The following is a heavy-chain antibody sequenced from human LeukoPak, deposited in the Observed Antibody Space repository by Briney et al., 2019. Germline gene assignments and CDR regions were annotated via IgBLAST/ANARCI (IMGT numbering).Heavy chain of an antibody. CDR1: GGSISGYF. V-gene: IGHV4-4*07. Sequence: SETLSLTCTVSGGSISGYFWSWIRQPAGKGLEWIGRIYTGRTTNYNPSLASRVTMSIDTSKNQFSLKLTSVTAADTAVYYCARLVRGSASYFDHWGQGTPVTVSS. D-gene: IGHD2-21*01. CDR3: ARLVRGSASYFDH. CDR2: IYTGRTT. J-gene: IGHJ4*02.